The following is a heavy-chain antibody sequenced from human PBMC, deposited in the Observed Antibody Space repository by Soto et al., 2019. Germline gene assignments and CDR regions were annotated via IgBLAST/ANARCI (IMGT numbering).Heavy chain of an antibody. CDR3: ATSSSSYYFDY. J-gene: IGHJ4*02. Sequence: SETLSLTCTVSGGSISSGGYYWSWIRQHPGKGLEWIGYIYYSGSTYYNPSLKSRVTISVDTSKNRFSLKLSSVTAADTAVYYCATSSSSYYFDYWGQGTLVTVSS. D-gene: IGHD6-6*01. CDR2: IYYSGST. V-gene: IGHV4-31*03. CDR1: GGSISSGGYY.